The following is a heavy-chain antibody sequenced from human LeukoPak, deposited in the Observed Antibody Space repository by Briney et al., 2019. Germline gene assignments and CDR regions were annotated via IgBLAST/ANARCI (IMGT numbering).Heavy chain of an antibody. CDR1: GFTVSSNY. Sequence: PGGSLRLSCAASGFTVSSNYMSWVRQAPGKGLEWVSVIYSGGSTYYADSVKGRFTISRDNSKNTLYLQMNSLRAEETAVYYCARDYESSSSSTLDYWGQGTLVTVSS. CDR3: ARDYESSSSSTLDY. J-gene: IGHJ4*02. V-gene: IGHV3-66*01. CDR2: IYSGGST. D-gene: IGHD6-6*01.